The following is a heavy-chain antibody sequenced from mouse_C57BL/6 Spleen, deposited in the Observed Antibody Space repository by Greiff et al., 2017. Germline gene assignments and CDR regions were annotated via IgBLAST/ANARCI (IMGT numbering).Heavy chain of an antibody. J-gene: IGHJ1*03. D-gene: IGHD1-1*01. Sequence: EVKLQESGAELVKPGASVKLSCTASGFNIKDYYMHWVKQRTEQGLEWIGRIDPEDGETKYAPKFQGKATITADTSSNTAYLQLSSLTSEDTAVYYCAHYYGSSYSYWYFDVWGTGTTVTVSS. CDR2: IDPEDGET. V-gene: IGHV14-2*01. CDR3: AHYYGSSYSYWYFDV. CDR1: GFNIKDYY.